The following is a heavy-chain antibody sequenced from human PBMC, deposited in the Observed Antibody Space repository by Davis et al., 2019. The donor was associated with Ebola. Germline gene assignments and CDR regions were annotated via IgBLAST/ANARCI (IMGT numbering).Heavy chain of an antibody. CDR1: GFTFSTYS. CDR2: ISSDSDYI. J-gene: IGHJ6*02. Sequence: GESLKISCAASGFTFSTYSMSWVRQAPGKGLEWVSSISSDSDYIYYADSAKGRFTISRDNSKNTLYLQMNSLRAEDTAVYYCAKAKQQLVAYYYYYYGMDVWGQGTTVTVSS. V-gene: IGHV3-21*01. CDR3: AKAKQQLVAYYYYYYGMDV. D-gene: IGHD6-13*01.